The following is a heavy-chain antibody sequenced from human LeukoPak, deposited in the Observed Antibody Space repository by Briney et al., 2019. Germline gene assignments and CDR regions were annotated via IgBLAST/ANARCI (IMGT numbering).Heavy chain of an antibody. CDR2: IYSGGST. J-gene: IGHJ3*02. Sequence: GGSLRLSCAASGFTVSSNCMSWVRQAPGKGLEWVSVIYSGGSTYYADSVKGRFTISRDNSKNTLYLQMNSLRAEDTAVYYCARGSRGSNDAFDIWGQGTMVTVSS. CDR1: GFTVSSNC. CDR3: ARGSRGSNDAFDI. V-gene: IGHV3-66*01. D-gene: IGHD3-16*01.